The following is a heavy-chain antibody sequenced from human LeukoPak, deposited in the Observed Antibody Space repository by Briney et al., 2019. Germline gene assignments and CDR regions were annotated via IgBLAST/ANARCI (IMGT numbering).Heavy chain of an antibody. CDR3: AKVRVGATSDD. CDR2: ISESGVGT. J-gene: IGHJ4*02. V-gene: IGHV3-23*01. D-gene: IGHD1-26*01. CDR1: GFTFRSYA. Sequence: GGSLRLSCVASGFTFRSYAMNWVSQAPGKGLEWVSGISESGVGTNYADSVKGRFTTSRDNSKNTLYLQMNSLRGEDTAVYYCAKVRVGATSDDWGQGTLVTVSS.